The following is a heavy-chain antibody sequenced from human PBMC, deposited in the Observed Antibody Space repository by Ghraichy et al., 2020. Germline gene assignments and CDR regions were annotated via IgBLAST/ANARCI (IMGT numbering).Heavy chain of an antibody. J-gene: IGHJ3*02. CDR3: ARWGTEDIVVVVAADDDAVDI. CDR1: GGSISSGGYY. Sequence: SQTLSLTCTVSGGSISSGGYYWSWIRQHPGKGLEWIGYIYYSGSTYYNPSLKSRVTISVDTSKNQFSLKLSSVTAADTAVYYCARWGTEDIVVVVAADDDAVDIWGQGTMVTVSS. V-gene: IGHV4-31*03. D-gene: IGHD2-15*01. CDR2: IYYSGST.